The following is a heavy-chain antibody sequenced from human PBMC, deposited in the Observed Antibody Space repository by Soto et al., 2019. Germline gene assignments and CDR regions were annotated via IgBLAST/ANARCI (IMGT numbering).Heavy chain of an antibody. D-gene: IGHD3-22*01. CDR3: ARSGYYINYYYYGMDV. V-gene: IGHV3-30*03. CDR2: ISYDGSNK. CDR1: GFTFSRYG. Sequence: PGGSLRLSCAASGFTFSRYGMHWVRQAPGKGLEWVAVISYDGSNKYYADSVKGRFTISRDNSKNTLYLQMNSLRAEDTAVYYCARSGYYINYYYYGMDVWGQGTTVTVSS. J-gene: IGHJ6*02.